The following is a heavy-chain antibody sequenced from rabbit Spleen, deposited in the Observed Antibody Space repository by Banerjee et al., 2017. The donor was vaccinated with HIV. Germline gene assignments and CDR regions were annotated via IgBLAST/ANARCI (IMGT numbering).Heavy chain of an antibody. Sequence: QSLEESGGDLVKPGASLTLTCTASGIDFSSYYYMCWVRQAPGKGLEWIACIYISGGSTYYANWAKGRFTISETSSTTVTLQMTSLTAADTATYFCARASSNNGYNMWGPGTLVTVS. V-gene: IGHV1S40*01. CDR2: IYISGGST. D-gene: IGHD1-1*01. J-gene: IGHJ4*01. CDR1: GIDFSSYYY. CDR3: ARASSNNGYNM.